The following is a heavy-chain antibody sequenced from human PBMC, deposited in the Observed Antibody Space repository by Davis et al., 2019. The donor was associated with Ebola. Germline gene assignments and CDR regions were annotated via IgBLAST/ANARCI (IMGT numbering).Heavy chain of an antibody. CDR1: GFSFSDYY. J-gene: IGHJ4*02. CDR2: ISISSGFT. CDR3: ARGPRKMATTNFDY. V-gene: IGHV3-11*06. Sequence: PGGSLRPSCAAPGFSFSDYYMSWIRQAPGKGLEWVSYISISSGFTNYADSVKGRFPISRDNAKNSLYLQMNRLRAEDTAVYYCARGPRKMATTNFDYWGQGTLVTVSS. D-gene: IGHD5-24*01.